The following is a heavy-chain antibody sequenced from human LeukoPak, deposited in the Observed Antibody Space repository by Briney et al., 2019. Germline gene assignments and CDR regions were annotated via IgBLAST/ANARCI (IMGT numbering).Heavy chain of an antibody. V-gene: IGHV3-33*08. Sequence: PGGSLRLSCAASGFIFSSYGMHWVRQAPGKGLEWVAVIWYDGSNKYYADSVKGRFTISRDNSKNTLYLQMNSLRAEDTAVYYCARVPIREYYYYGMDVWGQGTTVTVSS. CDR2: IWYDGSNK. J-gene: IGHJ6*02. D-gene: IGHD2-2*02. CDR1: GFIFSSYG. CDR3: ARVPIREYYYYGMDV.